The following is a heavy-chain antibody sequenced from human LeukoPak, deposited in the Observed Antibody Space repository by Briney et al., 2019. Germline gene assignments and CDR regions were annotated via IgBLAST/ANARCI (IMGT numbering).Heavy chain of an antibody. D-gene: IGHD1-1*01. CDR3: ARAVLDAFDI. J-gene: IGHJ3*02. CDR1: GYTFTSYG. V-gene: IGHV1-18*01. CDR2: ISAYNGNT. Sequence: ASVKVSCKASGYTFTSYGISWMRQAPGQGLEWMGWISAYNGNTNYAQKLQGRVTMTRNTSISTAYMELSSLRSEDTAVYYCARAVLDAFDIWGQGTMVTVSS.